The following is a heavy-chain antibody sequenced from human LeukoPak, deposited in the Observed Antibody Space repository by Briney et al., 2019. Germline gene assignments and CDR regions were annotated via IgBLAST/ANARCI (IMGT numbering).Heavy chain of an antibody. J-gene: IGHJ4*02. Sequence: SETLSLTCTVSGGSISSGGYYWSWIRQHPGKGLEWIGYIYYSGSTYYNPSLKSRVTISVDTSKSRFSLKLSSVTAADTAVYYCAREPTRRGYSYTDYWGQGTLVTVSS. V-gene: IGHV4-31*03. CDR3: AREPTRRGYSYTDY. CDR2: IYYSGST. D-gene: IGHD5-18*01. CDR1: GGSISSGGYY.